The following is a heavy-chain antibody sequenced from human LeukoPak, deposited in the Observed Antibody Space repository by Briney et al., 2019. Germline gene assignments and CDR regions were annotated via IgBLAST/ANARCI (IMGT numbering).Heavy chain of an antibody. CDR3: ATTGDMVRGVFDY. J-gene: IGHJ4*02. V-gene: IGHV1-69*02. Sequence: ASVKVSCEASGGTFSSYTISWVRQAPGQGLEWMGRIIPILGIANYAQKFQGRVTITADKSTSTAYMELSSLRSEDTAVYYCATTGDMVRGVFDYWGQGTLVTVSS. CDR1: GGTFSSYT. D-gene: IGHD3-10*01. CDR2: IIPILGIA.